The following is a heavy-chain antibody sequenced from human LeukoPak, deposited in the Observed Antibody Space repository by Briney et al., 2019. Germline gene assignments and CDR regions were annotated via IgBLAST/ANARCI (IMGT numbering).Heavy chain of an antibody. CDR1: GDPISSYY. V-gene: IGHV4-59*01. CDR3: ARGSYCSSTSCYGYGMGV. J-gene: IGHJ6*02. CDR2: IYYSGST. D-gene: IGHD2-2*01. Sequence: SETLSLTCSVSGDPISSYYWSWIRQPPGKGLEWIGYIYYSGSTTYNPSLKSRLTISVDTSKIHFSLRLSSVTAADTAVYYCARGSYCSSTSCYGYGMGVWGQGTTVTVAS.